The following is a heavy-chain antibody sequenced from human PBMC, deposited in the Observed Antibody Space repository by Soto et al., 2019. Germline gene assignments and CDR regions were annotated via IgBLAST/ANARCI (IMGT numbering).Heavy chain of an antibody. CDR3: ARDPLGYCSGGSCYWDY. CDR1: GFTFSRYT. J-gene: IGHJ4*02. CDR2: ISTSSSYI. V-gene: IGHV3-21*02. Sequence: EVQLVESGGGLVKPGGSLRLSCAASGFTFSRYTMSWVRQAPGKGLEWVSSISTSSSYIYYADSVKGRFTISRDNAKNSLYPQMNSLRAEDTAVYYCARDPLGYCSGGSCYWDYWGQGTLATVSS. D-gene: IGHD2-15*01.